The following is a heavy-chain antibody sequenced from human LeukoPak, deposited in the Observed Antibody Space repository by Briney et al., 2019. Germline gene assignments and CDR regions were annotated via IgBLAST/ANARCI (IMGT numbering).Heavy chain of an antibody. CDR1: GFTFSSYA. D-gene: IGHD5-12*01. CDR3: ARISRGYSGYDTSDY. CDR2: ISGSGGST. V-gene: IGHV3-23*01. J-gene: IGHJ4*02. Sequence: GGSLRLSCAASGFTFSSYAMSWVRQAPGKGLEWVSAISGSGGSTYYADSVKGRFTISRDNSKNTLYLQMNSLRAEDTAVYYCARISRGYSGYDTSDYWGQGTLVTASS.